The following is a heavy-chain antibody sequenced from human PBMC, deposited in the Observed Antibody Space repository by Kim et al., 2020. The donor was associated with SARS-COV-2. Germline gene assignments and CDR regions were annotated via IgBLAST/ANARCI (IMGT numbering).Heavy chain of an antibody. CDR1: GFTFSSYA. D-gene: IGHD6-13*01. CDR2: ISYDGSNK. V-gene: IGHV3-30*04. CDR3: ARDFRSTAGIAAAGTSFDY. Sequence: GGSLRLSCAASGFTFSSYAMHWVRQAPGTGLEWVAVISYDGSNKSYADSVKGRFTISRDNSKNTLSLQLNSLRAEDTAVYYCARDFRSTAGIAAAGTSFDYWGQGTLVTVPS. J-gene: IGHJ4*02.